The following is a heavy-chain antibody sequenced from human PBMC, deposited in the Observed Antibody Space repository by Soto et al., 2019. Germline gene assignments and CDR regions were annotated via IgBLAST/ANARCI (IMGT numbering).Heavy chain of an antibody. Sequence: EVQLVESGGGLVQPGGSLRLSCAVSGFTLSNYVMHWVRQAPGKGLVWVSRINNDGSSTTYADSVKGRFSVSRDNVKNTIYLQTSSLRADDSAVYYCARVPGHSNVILEYWGKGSPVTVSS. D-gene: IGHD4-4*01. CDR3: ARVPGHSNVILEY. J-gene: IGHJ4*02. CDR2: INNDGSST. V-gene: IGHV3-74*01. CDR1: GFTLSNYV.